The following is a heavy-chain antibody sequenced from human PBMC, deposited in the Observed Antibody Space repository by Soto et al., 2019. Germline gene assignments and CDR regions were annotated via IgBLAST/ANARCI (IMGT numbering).Heavy chain of an antibody. CDR3: ARGGISHWAYFYYMDV. V-gene: IGHV4-34*01. CDR1: GGCLSDYF. J-gene: IGHJ6*03. D-gene: IGHD2-21*01. Sequence: PSETLSLTCVVSGGCLSDYFGSWIRQPPGMALEWIGEINHLGSINYNPSLKSRVTMSVDTSKNQFSLTLNSVTAADTATYYCARGGISHWAYFYYMDVWDRGTTVTVSS. CDR2: INHLGSI.